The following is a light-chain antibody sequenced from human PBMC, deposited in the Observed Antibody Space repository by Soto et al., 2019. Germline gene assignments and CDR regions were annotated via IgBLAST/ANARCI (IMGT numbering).Light chain of an antibody. CDR2: GAS. Sequence: EIVMTQSPATLSVSPGEGATLSCRASQSVRTKLAWYQQKAGQAPRLLIYGASTRATGVSDRFSGSGSGTDFTLTISRLEPEDFAVYYCQHHDSSPTWTFGQGTKVDIK. J-gene: IGKJ1*01. V-gene: IGKV3-15*01. CDR3: QHHDSSPTWT. CDR1: QSVRTK.